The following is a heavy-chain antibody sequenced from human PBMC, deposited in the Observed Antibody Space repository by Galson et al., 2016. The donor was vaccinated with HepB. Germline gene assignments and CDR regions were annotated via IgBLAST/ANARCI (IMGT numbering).Heavy chain of an antibody. Sequence: SETLSLTCVVYGGSFSGYYWNWIRQPPGKGLEWIGEINHSGNANFNPSLKSRVTMSVDTSKNQFSLNLTSVTTADTAVYYCAKQFGRGIDYYGMDVWGQGILVTVSS. D-gene: IGHD6-6*01. CDR3: AKQFGRGIDYYGMDV. V-gene: IGHV4-34*01. J-gene: IGHJ6*02. CDR1: GGSFSGYY. CDR2: INHSGNA.